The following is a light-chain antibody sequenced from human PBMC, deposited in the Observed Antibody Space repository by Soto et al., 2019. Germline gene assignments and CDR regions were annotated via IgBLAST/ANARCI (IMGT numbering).Light chain of an antibody. V-gene: IGLV1-40*01. CDR3: QSYDSTLDARYV. J-gene: IGLJ1*01. Sequence: QLVLTQPPSVSGAPGQRVTISCTGSCSNIGAGYDVHWYQHRPGTAPKLLVFGDSHRPSGVPDRFSGSKSGTSASLAITGLQAEDEGDYYCQSYDSTLDARYVFGTGTKLTVL. CDR1: CSNIGAGYD. CDR2: GDS.